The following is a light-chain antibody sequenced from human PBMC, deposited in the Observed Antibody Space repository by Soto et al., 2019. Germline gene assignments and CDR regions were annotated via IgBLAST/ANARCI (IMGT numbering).Light chain of an antibody. Sequence: QSVLTQPASVSGSPGQSITISCVGTSSDIGDYNHVSWYQQHPGKVPKVIIYDVSNRPSGVSYRFSGTKSGNTASLTVSGLQAEDEADYYCCSYTRSGTLIFGTGTKVTVL. V-gene: IGLV2-14*01. CDR3: CSYTRSGTLI. CDR1: SSDIGDYNH. J-gene: IGLJ1*01. CDR2: DVS.